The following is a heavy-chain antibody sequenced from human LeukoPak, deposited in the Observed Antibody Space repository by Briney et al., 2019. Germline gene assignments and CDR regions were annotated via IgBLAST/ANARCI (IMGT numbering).Heavy chain of an antibody. Sequence: SETLSLTCTVSGDSMRCDSYFRSWIRQASGKGLEWIGRSYSSGYTYYNPSLESRVTISLDTPRNQFSLKVSSVTAADTAVYYCATARADYGDYNSFYYMDVWGKGTTVTVSS. V-gene: IGHV4-61*02. CDR3: ATARADYGDYNSFYYMDV. CDR2: SYSSGYT. J-gene: IGHJ6*03. D-gene: IGHD4-17*01. CDR1: GDSMRCDSYF.